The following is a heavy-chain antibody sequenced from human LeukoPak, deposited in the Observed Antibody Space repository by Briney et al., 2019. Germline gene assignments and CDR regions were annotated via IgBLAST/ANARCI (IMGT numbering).Heavy chain of an antibody. CDR3: ATTIISDFDY. V-gene: IGHV3-23*01. Sequence: GGSLRLSCAASGFTFNIYAMNWVRQAPGKGLEWVSSISGSGDTTWYADSVKGRFTISRDNSKNTLYLQMNSLRAEDTAVYSCATTIISDFDYWGQGTLVTVSS. J-gene: IGHJ4*02. CDR1: GFTFNIYA. D-gene: IGHD3-10*01. CDR2: ISGSGDTT.